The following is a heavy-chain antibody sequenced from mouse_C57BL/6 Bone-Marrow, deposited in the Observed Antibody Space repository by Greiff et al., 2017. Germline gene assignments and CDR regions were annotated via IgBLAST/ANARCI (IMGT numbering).Heavy chain of an antibody. CDR3: SRYSYCGSSPYWYFDV. J-gene: IGHJ1*03. CDR2: IYPGSGST. CDR1: GYTFTSYW. V-gene: IGHV1-55*01. D-gene: IGHD1-1*01. Sequence: VQLQQPGAELVKPGASVKMSCKASGYTFTSYWITWVKQRPGQGLEWIGDIYPGSGSTNYNEKFKSKATLTVDTSSSTAYMQLSSLTSEDSAVYYCSRYSYCGSSPYWYFDVWGTGTTVTVSS.